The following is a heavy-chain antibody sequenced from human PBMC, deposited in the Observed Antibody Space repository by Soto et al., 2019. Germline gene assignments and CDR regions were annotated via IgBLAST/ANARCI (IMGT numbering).Heavy chain of an antibody. CDR2: ISGSGGST. CDR3: AKDTFDVPPGFDY. J-gene: IGHJ4*02. CDR1: GFAFRNYG. Sequence: EGQLLGSGGGLVHPGGSLRLSCAASGFAFRNYGMSWVRQAPGKGLKWVSTISGSGGSTYYADSVKGRFTISRDNSKNTLYLQMNSLRAEDTAIYYCAKDTFDVPPGFDYWGQGTLVTVSS. V-gene: IGHV3-23*01. D-gene: IGHD3-9*01.